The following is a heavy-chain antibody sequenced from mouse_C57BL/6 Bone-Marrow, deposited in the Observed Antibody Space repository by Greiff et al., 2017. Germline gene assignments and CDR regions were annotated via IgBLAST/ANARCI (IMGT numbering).Heavy chain of an antibody. CDR2: IYPGDGDT. Sequence: VQLQQSGPELVKPGASVKISCKASGYAFSSSWMNWVKQRPGKGLEWIGRIYPGDGDTNYNGKFKGKATLTADKSSSTAYMQLSSLTSEDSAVYVCARWRSYYFDYWGQGTTLTVSS. J-gene: IGHJ2*01. V-gene: IGHV1-82*01. CDR1: GYAFSSSW. CDR3: ARWRSYYFDY.